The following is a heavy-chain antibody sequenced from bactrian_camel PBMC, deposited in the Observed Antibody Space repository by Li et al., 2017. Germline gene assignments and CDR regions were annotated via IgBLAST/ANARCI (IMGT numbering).Heavy chain of an antibody. D-gene: IGHD3*01. CDR3: VKDFSGITWSFGT. CDR1: GFTFSGHT. V-gene: IGHV3S44*01. J-gene: IGHJ6*01. Sequence: VQLVESGGALVKPGGSLTLSCAASGFTFSGHTMTWVRQAPGKEREGVALHDNDGSTSYTDSVKGRFTISRDNAKNTLYLEMNSLKPEDTAVYYCVKDFSGITWSFGTWGQGTQVTVS. CDR2: HDNDGST.